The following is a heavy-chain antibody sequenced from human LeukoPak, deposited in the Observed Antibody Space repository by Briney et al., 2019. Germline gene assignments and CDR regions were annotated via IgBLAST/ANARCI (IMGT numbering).Heavy chain of an antibody. CDR1: GFTFSSYE. J-gene: IGHJ6*03. CDR2: ISSSGSTI. CDR3: ARSDCSSSWYGYYYYYYMDV. V-gene: IGHV3-48*03. Sequence: GGSLRLSCAASGFTFSSYEMNWVRQAPGKGLEWVSYISSSGSTIYYADSVKGRFTISRDNAKNSLYLQMNSLRAEDTAVYYCARSDCSSSWYGYYYYYYMDVWGKGTTVTISS. D-gene: IGHD6-13*01.